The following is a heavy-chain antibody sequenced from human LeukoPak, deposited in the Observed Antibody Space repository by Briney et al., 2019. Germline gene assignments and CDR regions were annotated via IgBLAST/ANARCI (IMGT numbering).Heavy chain of an antibody. Sequence: GGSLRLSCAASGLTFSSYAMSWVRQAPGKGLEWVSAISGSGGSTYYADSVKGRFTISRDNSKNTLYLQMNSLRAEDTAVYYCAKDYYDSLNGDYWGQGTLVTVSS. CDR2: ISGSGGST. CDR1: GLTFSSYA. J-gene: IGHJ4*02. V-gene: IGHV3-23*01. CDR3: AKDYYDSLNGDY. D-gene: IGHD3-22*01.